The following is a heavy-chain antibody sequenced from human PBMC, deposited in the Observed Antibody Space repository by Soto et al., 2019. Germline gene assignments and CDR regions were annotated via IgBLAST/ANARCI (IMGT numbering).Heavy chain of an antibody. J-gene: IGHJ5*02. D-gene: IGHD4-4*01. CDR2: ISDTGTRT. CDR1: GFTFSSAA. CDR3: AKSLDIHYKNWFDP. Sequence: QILESGGSLVQPGGSLRLSCVAAGFTFSSAAMNWVRQAPGKGLEWVSIISDTGTRTHYADSVKGRVTISRDNSKNTLYLDMNSLRAEDTAVYYCAKSLDIHYKNWFDPWGQGTLVTVSS. V-gene: IGHV3-23*01.